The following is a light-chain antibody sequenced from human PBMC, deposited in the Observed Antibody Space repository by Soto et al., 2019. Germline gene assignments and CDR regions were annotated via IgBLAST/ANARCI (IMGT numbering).Light chain of an antibody. J-gene: IGKJ1*01. V-gene: IGKV1-8*01. CDR2: AAS. Sequence: AVLLTQSPSSFSASTGDRATITCRASQDIHNYLAWYQQVPGKAPKLLLYAASILQTGVPSRFSGSGSGTDFTLTIDGLQSEDFATYFFQHYDNYPWTFGQGTTVE. CDR1: QDIHNY. CDR3: QHYDNYPWT.